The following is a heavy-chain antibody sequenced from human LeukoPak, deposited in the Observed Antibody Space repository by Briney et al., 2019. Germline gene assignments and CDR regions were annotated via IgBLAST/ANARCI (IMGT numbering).Heavy chain of an antibody. CDR2: TYYRSKWYN. CDR3: ARDGEGAFDI. J-gene: IGHJ3*02. D-gene: IGHD3-3*01. Sequence: LXWLGRTYYRSKWYNDYAVSVKSRITINPDTSKNQFSLQLNSVTPEDTAVYYCARDGEGAFDIWGQGTMVTVSS. V-gene: IGHV6-1*01.